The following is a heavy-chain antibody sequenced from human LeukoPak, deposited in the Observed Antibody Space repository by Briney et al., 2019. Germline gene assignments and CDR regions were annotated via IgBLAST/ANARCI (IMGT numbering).Heavy chain of an antibody. V-gene: IGHV1-24*01. CDR3: ATVRKEVVGVYGMDV. J-gene: IGHJ6*02. Sequence: ASVKVSCKASGYTFTSYGISWVRQAPGQGLEWMGGFDPEDGETIYAQKFQGRVTMTEDTSTDTAYMELSSLRSEDTAVYYCATVRKEVVGVYGMDVWGQGTTVTVSS. CDR1: GYTFTSYG. D-gene: IGHD2-15*01. CDR2: FDPEDGET.